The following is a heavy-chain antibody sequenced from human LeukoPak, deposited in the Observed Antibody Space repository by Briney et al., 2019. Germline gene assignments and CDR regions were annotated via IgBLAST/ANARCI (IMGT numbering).Heavy chain of an antibody. V-gene: IGHV1-46*01. CDR3: AREEEGGTFDY. CDR2: IRPSGGST. J-gene: IGHJ4*02. D-gene: IGHD3-16*01. Sequence: ASVKVSCKASGYTFTRYFIHWVRQPPGQGLEWMGIIRPSGGSTGYAQKSQGRVTMTRDTSTSTVYMELSSMRSEGTAVYYCAREEEGGTFDYWGQGTLVTVSS. CDR1: GYTFTRYF.